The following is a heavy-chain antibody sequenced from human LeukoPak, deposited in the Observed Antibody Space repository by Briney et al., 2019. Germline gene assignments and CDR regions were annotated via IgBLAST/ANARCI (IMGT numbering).Heavy chain of an antibody. D-gene: IGHD4-11*01. Sequence: PSETLSLTCTVSGDSISSYYWSWIRQPPGKGLEWIGYIYYSGSTNYNPSLKSRVTISVHTSKNQFSLKLSSVTAADMAVYYCARLMDYTYFDYWGQGTLVTVSS. V-gene: IGHV4-59*08. J-gene: IGHJ4*02. CDR1: GDSISSYY. CDR3: ARLMDYTYFDY. CDR2: IYYSGST.